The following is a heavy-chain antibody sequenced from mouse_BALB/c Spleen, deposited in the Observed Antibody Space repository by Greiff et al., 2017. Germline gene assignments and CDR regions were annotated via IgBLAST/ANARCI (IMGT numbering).Heavy chain of an antibody. J-gene: IGHJ4*01. Sequence: EVKLVESGGGLVKPGGSLKLSCAASGFTFSDYYMYWVRQTPEKRLEWVATISDGGSYTYYPDSVKGRFTISRDNAKNNLYLQMSSLKSEDTAMYYCARRTAVVAKRYAMDYWGQGTSVTVSS. CDR1: GFTFSDYY. CDR2: ISDGGSYT. V-gene: IGHV5-4*02. CDR3: ARRTAVVAKRYAMDY. D-gene: IGHD1-1*01.